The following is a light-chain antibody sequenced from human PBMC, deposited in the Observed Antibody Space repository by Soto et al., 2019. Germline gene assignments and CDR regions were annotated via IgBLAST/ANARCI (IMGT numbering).Light chain of an antibody. V-gene: IGKV3-15*01. CDR1: QSVSGN. CDR2: GAS. J-gene: IGKJ5*01. CDR3: QQYNNWFSIT. Sequence: EIVMTQSPATLSVSPGERATLSCRASQSVSGNLAWYQQKPGQAPRLLIYGASTRANGIPARFSGSGSGAEFTLTISSLQSEDFAVYYCQQYNNWFSITFGQGIRLEIK.